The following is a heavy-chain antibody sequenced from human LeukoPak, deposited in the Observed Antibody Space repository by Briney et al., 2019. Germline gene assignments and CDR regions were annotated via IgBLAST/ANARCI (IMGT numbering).Heavy chain of an antibody. D-gene: IGHD5-24*01. CDR2: INPNSGGT. CDR1: GYTFTGYY. Sequence: ASVKVSCKASGYTFTGYYMHWVRQAPGQGLEWMGWINPNSGGTNYAQKFQGRVTMTRDTSISTAYMELSRLRSDDTAVYYCARDNSVRDEAWWFTPWGQGTLVTVSS. CDR3: ARDNSVRDEAWWFTP. V-gene: IGHV1-2*02. J-gene: IGHJ5*02.